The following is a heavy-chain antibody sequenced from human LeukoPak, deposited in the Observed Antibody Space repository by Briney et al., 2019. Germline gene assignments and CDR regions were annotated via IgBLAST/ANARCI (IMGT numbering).Heavy chain of an antibody. CDR1: GGSFSGYY. J-gene: IGHJ4*02. CDR2: INHSGST. D-gene: IGHD6-19*01. Sequence: ASETLSLTCAVYGGSFSGYYWSWIPQPPGKGLEWIGEINHSGSTNYNPSLKSRVTISVDTSKNQFSLKLSSVTAADTAVYYCARATGIAVAGYFDYWGQGTLVTVSS. CDR3: ARATGIAVAGYFDY. V-gene: IGHV4-34*01.